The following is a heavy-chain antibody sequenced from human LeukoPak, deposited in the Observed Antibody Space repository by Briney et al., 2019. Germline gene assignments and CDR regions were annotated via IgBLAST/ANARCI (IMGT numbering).Heavy chain of an antibody. CDR3: VRGYSFGPYGMDV. J-gene: IGHJ6*02. Sequence: GGSLRLSCSASGFPFSSYAMHWVRQAPGEGLEYVSAISDSGGSTYYADSVKGRFTISKDNSKNTLYLQMSSLRAEDTAVYFCVRGYSFGPYGMDVWGQGTTVTVSS. V-gene: IGHV3-64D*09. CDR2: ISDSGGST. CDR1: GFPFSSYA. D-gene: IGHD2-15*01.